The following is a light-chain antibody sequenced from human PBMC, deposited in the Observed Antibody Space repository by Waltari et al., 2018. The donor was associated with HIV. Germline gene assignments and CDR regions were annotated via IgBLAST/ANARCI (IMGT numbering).Light chain of an antibody. Sequence: DIQMTQSPTPLSASVGDRVTINSRTIQSISSWLAWYQQKPGKAPKRLIYKASSVESGVPSSFSGSGSGTEFTLTISSLQADDFATYYCQHYNGYSQTFGQGTKVEIK. J-gene: IGKJ1*01. V-gene: IGKV1-5*03. CDR3: QHYNGYSQT. CDR2: KAS. CDR1: QSISSW.